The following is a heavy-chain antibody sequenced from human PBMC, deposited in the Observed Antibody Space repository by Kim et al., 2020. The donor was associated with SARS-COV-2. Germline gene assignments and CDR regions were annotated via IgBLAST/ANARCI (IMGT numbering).Heavy chain of an antibody. CDR1: GDSVSSNSAA. CDR2: TYYRSKWYN. V-gene: IGHV6-1*01. CDR3: ARANLDIVVVVAATMYYFDD. Sequence: SQTLSLTCAISGDSVSSNSAAWNWIRQSPSRGLEWLGRTYYRSKWYNDYAVSVKSRITINPDTSKNQFSLQLNSVTPEDTAVYYCARANLDIVVVVAATMYYFDDWGQGTLVTVSS. J-gene: IGHJ4*02. D-gene: IGHD2-15*01.